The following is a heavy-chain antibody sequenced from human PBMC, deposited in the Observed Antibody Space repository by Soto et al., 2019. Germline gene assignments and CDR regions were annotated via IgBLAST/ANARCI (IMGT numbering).Heavy chain of an antibody. CDR2: IYASGST. CDR1: GGSISSYY. CDR3: ARTQVFHNWFVR. J-gene: IGHJ5*02. V-gene: IGHV4-4*07. Sequence: QVQLQESGPGLVKPSETLSLTCTVSGGSISSYYWSWIRQPAGKGLEWIGRIYASGSTNYNPSLKSEVTMSVDTSKNQFSLKLSSVTAADTAVYYCARTQVFHNWFVRWGQATLVAVSS.